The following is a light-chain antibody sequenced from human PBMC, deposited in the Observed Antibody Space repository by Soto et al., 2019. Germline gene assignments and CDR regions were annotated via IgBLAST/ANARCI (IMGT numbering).Light chain of an antibody. V-gene: IGLV2-14*01. CDR3: SSYTGSSTPLV. Sequence: QAVVTQPASVSGSPGQSITISCTGTSSDVGGYNYVSWYQQHPGKAPKLMIYDVSNRPSGVSNRFSGSKSGNTASLTISGLQAEDEADYYCSSYTGSSTPLVFGGGTKVTVL. J-gene: IGLJ2*01. CDR2: DVS. CDR1: SSDVGGYNY.